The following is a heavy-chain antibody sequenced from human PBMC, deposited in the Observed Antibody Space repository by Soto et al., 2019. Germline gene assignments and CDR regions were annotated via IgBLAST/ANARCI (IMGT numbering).Heavy chain of an antibody. Sequence: QPGGSLRLSCAASGFSFSSYDMHWVRQATGKGLEWVSTVRSAGETHYLASVTGRFTISRENDKNSLYLQMNSLRVGDTAVYYCARASEGGFDPWGQGTLVTVSS. CDR3: ARASEGGFDP. CDR1: GFSFSSYD. J-gene: IGHJ5*02. CDR2: VRSAGET. V-gene: IGHV3-13*01.